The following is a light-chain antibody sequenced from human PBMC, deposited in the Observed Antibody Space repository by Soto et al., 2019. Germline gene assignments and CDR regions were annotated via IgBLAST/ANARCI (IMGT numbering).Light chain of an antibody. CDR1: QSVSSC. CDR3: QQRSNWPSWT. Sequence: EIVLTQSPATLSLSPGERATLSCRASQSVSSCLAWYQQKPGQAPRLLIYDASNRATGIPARFSGSGSGTDFTLTISSLEPEDFAVYYCQQRSNWPSWTFGQGTKVDI. V-gene: IGKV3-11*01. J-gene: IGKJ1*01. CDR2: DAS.